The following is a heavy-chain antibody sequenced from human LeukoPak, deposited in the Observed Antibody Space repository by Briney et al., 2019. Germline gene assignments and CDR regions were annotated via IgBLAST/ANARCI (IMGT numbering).Heavy chain of an antibody. Sequence: ASVKVSCKASGGTFSSYAISWVRQAPGQGLEWMGGIIPIFGTANYAQKFQGRVTITTDESTSTAYMELSSLRSEDTAVYYCASLLEVAGTQFNEDAFDIWGQGTMVTVSS. J-gene: IGHJ3*02. D-gene: IGHD6-19*01. V-gene: IGHV1-69*05. CDR1: GGTFSSYA. CDR3: ASLLEVAGTQFNEDAFDI. CDR2: IIPIFGTA.